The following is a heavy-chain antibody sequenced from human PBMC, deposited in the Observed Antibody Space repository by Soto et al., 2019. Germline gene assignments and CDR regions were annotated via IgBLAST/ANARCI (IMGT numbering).Heavy chain of an antibody. CDR2: VYYTGST. J-gene: IGHJ4*02. CDR1: GGSVSNSSHY. CDR3: ARYYPAIFGGRYYFDY. Sequence: PSETLSLTCTVSGGSVSNSSHYWTWIRQPPGKGLEWIGYVYYTGSTNYNPSLHSRVTISVDTSKNQFSLKLSSVTAADTAVYYCARYYPAIFGGRYYFDYWGQGTLVTVSS. D-gene: IGHD3-9*01. V-gene: IGHV4-61*01.